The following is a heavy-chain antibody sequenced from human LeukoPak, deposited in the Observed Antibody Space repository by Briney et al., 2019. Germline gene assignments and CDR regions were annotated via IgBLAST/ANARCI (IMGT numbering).Heavy chain of an antibody. V-gene: IGHV3-74*01. CDR1: GFTFSSYW. Sequence: GGSLRLSCVASGFTFSSYWMPWVRQAPGKGLVWVSRINSDGSSTSYADSVKGRFTISRDNAKNTLYLQMNSLRAEDTAVYYCARGAYYYDSSGYYLYYWGQGTLVTVSS. D-gene: IGHD3-22*01. J-gene: IGHJ4*02. CDR3: ARGAYYYDSSGYYLYY. CDR2: INSDGSST.